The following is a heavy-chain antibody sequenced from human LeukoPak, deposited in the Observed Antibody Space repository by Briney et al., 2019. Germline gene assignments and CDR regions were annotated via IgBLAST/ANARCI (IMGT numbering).Heavy chain of an antibody. J-gene: IGHJ2*01. V-gene: IGHV1-24*01. CDR3: ASRKIITFGGVIVTRWYFDL. CDR2: FDPEDGEK. Sequence: ASVKVSCKVFGYTLRDLSMHWVRQAPGKGLEWMGGFDPEDGEKIYAQKFQGRVTLTEDTSTDTAHMELSSLRSEDTAVYYCASRKIITFGGVIVTRWYFDLWGRGTLVTVSS. CDR1: GYTLRDLS. D-gene: IGHD3-16*02.